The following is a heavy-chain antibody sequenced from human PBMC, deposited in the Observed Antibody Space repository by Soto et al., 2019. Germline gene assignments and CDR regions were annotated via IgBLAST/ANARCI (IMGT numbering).Heavy chain of an antibody. D-gene: IGHD3-10*01. J-gene: IGHJ3*02. CDR3: AAXPTYYYGSGSYIDAFDI. CDR1: GFTFTSSA. CDR2: IVVGSGNT. V-gene: IGHV1-58*01. Sequence: ASVKVSCKASGFTFTSSAVQWVRQARGQRLEWIGWIVVGSGNTNYAQKFQERVTITRDMSTSTAYMELSSLRSEDTAVYYCAAXPTYYYGSGSYIDAFDIWGQGTMVTVSS.